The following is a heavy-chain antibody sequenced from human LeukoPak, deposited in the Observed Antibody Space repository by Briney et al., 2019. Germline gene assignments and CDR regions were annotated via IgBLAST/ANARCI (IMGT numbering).Heavy chain of an antibody. D-gene: IGHD2-15*01. V-gene: IGHV1-2*04. CDR3: ARSAGSAFFDY. J-gene: IGHJ4*02. Sequence: EASVKVSCKASGYTFTGFYIHWVRQAPGQGLEWMGWIYSDSGDTNYAQKFQGWVTMTRDTSISTACMELSRLTSDDTAVYYCARSAGSAFFDYWGQGTLVTVSS. CDR1: GYTFTGFY. CDR2: IYSDSGDT.